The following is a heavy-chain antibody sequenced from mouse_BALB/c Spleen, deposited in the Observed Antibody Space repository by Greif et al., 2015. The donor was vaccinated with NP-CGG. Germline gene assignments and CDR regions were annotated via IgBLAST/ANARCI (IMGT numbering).Heavy chain of an antibody. V-gene: IGHV2-6-7*01. CDR1: GFSLTGYG. CDR3: ARHYAHYAMDY. Sequence: VMLVESGPGLVAPSQSLSITCIVSGFSLTGYGVNWVRQPPGKGLEWLGMIWGDGSTDYNSALKSRLSISKDNSKSQVFLKMNSLQTDDTARYYCARHYAHYAMDYWGQGTSVTVSS. D-gene: IGHD1-1*02. J-gene: IGHJ4*01. CDR2: IWGDGST.